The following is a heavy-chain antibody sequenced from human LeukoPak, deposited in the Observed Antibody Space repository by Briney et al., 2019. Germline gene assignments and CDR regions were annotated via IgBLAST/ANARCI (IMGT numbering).Heavy chain of an antibody. CDR3: ARRVYSYGPSEAFDI. D-gene: IGHD5-18*01. V-gene: IGHV1-69*04. J-gene: IGHJ3*02. CDR2: IIPILGIA. CDR1: GGTFSSYA. Sequence: SVKVSCKASGGTFSSYAISWVRQAPGQGLEWMGRIIPILGIANYAQKFQGRVTITADKSTSTAYMELSSLRSEDTAVYYCARRVYSYGPSEAFDIWGQGTMVTVSS.